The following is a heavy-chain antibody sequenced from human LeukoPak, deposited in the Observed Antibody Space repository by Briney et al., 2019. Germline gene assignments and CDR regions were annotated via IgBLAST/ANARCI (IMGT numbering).Heavy chain of an antibody. V-gene: IGHV1-69*13. J-gene: IGHJ4*02. D-gene: IGHD3-9*01. CDR2: ITPILGTA. CDR3: ARSILTGITANPFEY. CDR1: GGTFSTYA. Sequence: SVKVSCKASGGTFSTYAISWVRQAPGQGLEWMGGITPILGTANYAQKFQGRVTITADESTSTAYLELSSLRSGDTAVYYCARSILTGITANPFEYWGQGTLVTVSS.